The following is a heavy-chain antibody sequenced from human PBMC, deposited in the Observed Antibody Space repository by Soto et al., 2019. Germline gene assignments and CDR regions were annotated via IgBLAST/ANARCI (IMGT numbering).Heavy chain of an antibody. CDR2: ISYDGSNK. Sequence: GGSLRLSCAASGFTFSSYAMHWVRQAPGKGLEWVAVISYDGSNKYYADSVKGRFTISRDNSKNTLYLQMNSLRAEDTAVYYCARLIEGLTYDFDYWGQGTLVTVSS. CDR3: ARLIEGLTYDFDY. J-gene: IGHJ4*02. D-gene: IGHD7-27*01. V-gene: IGHV3-30*04. CDR1: GFTFSSYA.